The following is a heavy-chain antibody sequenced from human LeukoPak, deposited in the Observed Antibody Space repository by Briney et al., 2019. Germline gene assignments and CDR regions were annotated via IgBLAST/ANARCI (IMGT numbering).Heavy chain of an antibody. Sequence: GGSLRLSCAASGFTFSSNSMTWVRQTPGKGLEWVSGISGSGDSTYFADSVKGRFTISRDNSRNTLYLQMSSLRAEDTAVYYCAKWSGFGDDWGQGTLVTVSS. CDR3: AKWSGFGDD. J-gene: IGHJ4*02. CDR1: GFTFSSNS. D-gene: IGHD3-10*01. CDR2: ISGSGDST. V-gene: IGHV3-23*01.